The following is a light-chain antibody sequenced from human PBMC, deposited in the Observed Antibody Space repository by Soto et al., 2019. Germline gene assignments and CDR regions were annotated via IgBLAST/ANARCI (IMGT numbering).Light chain of an antibody. CDR2: GAS. CDR1: QDIGSW. J-gene: IGKJ5*01. V-gene: IGKV1-12*01. CDR3: QQGGSFPIT. Sequence: DIQMTQSPSSLSASVGDRVTITCRASQDIGSWLAWYQQKQGKAPDLLIYGASSLQSGVPSRFYGSGSGTDFTLTISSLQPEDFATYYCQQGGSFPITFGQGTRLEIK.